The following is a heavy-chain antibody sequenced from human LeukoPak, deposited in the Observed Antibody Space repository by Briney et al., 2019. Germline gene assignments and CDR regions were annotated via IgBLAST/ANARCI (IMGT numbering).Heavy chain of an antibody. J-gene: IGHJ4*02. CDR1: GGSISSGDYY. Sequence: SETLSLTCTVSGGSISSGDYYWSWIRQPPGKGLEWIGYIYYSGSTYYNPSLKSRVTISVDTSKNQFSLKLSSVTAAGTAVYYCARVGRDGYYRYFDYWGQGTLVTVSS. D-gene: IGHD5-24*01. CDR2: IYYSGST. CDR3: ARVGRDGYYRYFDY. V-gene: IGHV4-30-4*01.